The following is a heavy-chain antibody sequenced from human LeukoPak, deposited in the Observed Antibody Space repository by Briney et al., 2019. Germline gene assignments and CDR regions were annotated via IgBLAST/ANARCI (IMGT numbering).Heavy chain of an antibody. V-gene: IGHV3-48*01. CDR1: GFTFSSYE. D-gene: IGHD6-19*01. CDR2: ISSSSSTI. J-gene: IGHJ4*02. CDR3: ARDSSGWY. Sequence: GGSLRLSCAASGFTFSSYEMNWVRQAPGKGLEWVSYISSSSSTIYYADSVKGRFTISRDNAKNSLYLQMNSLRAEDTAVYYCARDSSGWYWGQGTLVTVSS.